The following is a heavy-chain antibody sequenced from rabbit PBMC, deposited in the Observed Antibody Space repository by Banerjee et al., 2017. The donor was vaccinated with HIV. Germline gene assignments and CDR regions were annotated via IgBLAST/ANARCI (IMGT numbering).Heavy chain of an antibody. CDR2: SGTGSGST. D-gene: IGHD6-1*01. J-gene: IGHJ4*01. CDR3: ARDLAGFGYGGDNYDL. CDR1: GFSFSSSYY. V-gene: IGHV1S40*01. Sequence: QSLEESGGDLVKPGASLTLTCTASGFSFSSSYYMCWVRQAPGKGLEWIGCSGTGSGSTYNASWAKGRFTISKTSSTTFTLQMTSLTAADTATYFCARDLAGFGYGGDNYDLLGPGTLFTVS.